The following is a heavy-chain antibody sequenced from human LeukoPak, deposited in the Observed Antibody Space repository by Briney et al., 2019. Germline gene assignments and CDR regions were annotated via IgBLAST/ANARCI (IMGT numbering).Heavy chain of an antibody. V-gene: IGHV3-23*01. D-gene: IGHD2-21*02. CDR2: ISGSGGST. Sequence: GGSLRLSCAASGFSFSSAWMNWVRQAPGKGLEWVSAISGSGGSTYYADSVKGRFTISRDNSKNTLYLQMNSLRAEDTAVYYCAKGAYCGGDCYTHIFDYWGQGTLVTVSS. CDR1: GFSFSSAW. J-gene: IGHJ4*02. CDR3: AKGAYCGGDCYTHIFDY.